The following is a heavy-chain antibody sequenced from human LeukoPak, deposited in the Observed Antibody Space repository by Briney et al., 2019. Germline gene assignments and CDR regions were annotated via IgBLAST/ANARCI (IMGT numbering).Heavy chain of an antibody. V-gene: IGHV3-21*01. Sequence: GGSLRLSCAASGFSFSSYSMNWVRQAPGKGLEWVSSISSSSSYIYYADSVKGRFTISRDNAKNSLYLQMNSLRAVDTAVYYCARAGGYCSGGSCYSHYYGMDVWGQGTTVTVSS. CDR3: ARAGGYCSGGSCYSHYYGMDV. CDR2: ISSSSSYI. CDR1: GFSFSSYS. D-gene: IGHD2-15*01. J-gene: IGHJ6*02.